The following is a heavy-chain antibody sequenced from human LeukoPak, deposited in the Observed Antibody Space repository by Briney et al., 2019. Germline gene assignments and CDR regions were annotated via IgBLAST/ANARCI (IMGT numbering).Heavy chain of an antibody. CDR3: ARDLSGGWYWGSFDY. V-gene: IGHV3-30-3*01. Sequence: GGSLRLSCAASGFTFSSYAMHWVRQAPGKGLEWVAVISYDGSNKYYADSVKGRFTISRDNSKNTLYLQMNSLRAEDTAVYYCARDLSGGWYWGSFDYWGQGTLVTVSS. D-gene: IGHD6-19*01. CDR1: GFTFSSYA. J-gene: IGHJ4*02. CDR2: ISYDGSNK.